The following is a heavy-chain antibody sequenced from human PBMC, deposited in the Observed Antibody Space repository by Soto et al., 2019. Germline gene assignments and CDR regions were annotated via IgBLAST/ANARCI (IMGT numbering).Heavy chain of an antibody. Sequence: EVQLVESGGGLVQPGGSLRLSCAASGFTFFAYWIHWVRQVPGKGLVWVSRINSDGSHTSYADSVRGRFTISRDNSKKTVYLQMNSLTAEDTAVYYCAKEGGYGDYAGENWFDSWGQGSLVTVSS. D-gene: IGHD4-17*01. J-gene: IGHJ5*01. CDR3: AKEGGYGDYAGENWFDS. V-gene: IGHV3-74*01. CDR1: GFTFFAYW. CDR2: INSDGSHT.